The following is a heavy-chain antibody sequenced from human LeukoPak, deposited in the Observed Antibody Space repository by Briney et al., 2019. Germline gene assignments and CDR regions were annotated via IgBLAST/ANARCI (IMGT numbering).Heavy chain of an antibody. J-gene: IGHJ4*02. CDR2: INHSGST. CDR1: GGSFSAYY. Sequence: PSETLSLTCAVYGGSFSAYYRSWIRQPPGKGLEWIGEINHSGSTNYNPSLKSRVTISVDTSKNQFSLKLSSVTAADTAVYYCASYPHDYGDYGGLDYWGQGTLVTVSS. CDR3: ASYPHDYGDYGGLDY. V-gene: IGHV4-34*01. D-gene: IGHD4-17*01.